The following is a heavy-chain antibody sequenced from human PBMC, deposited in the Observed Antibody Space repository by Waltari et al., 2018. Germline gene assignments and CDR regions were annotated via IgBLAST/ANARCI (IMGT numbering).Heavy chain of an antibody. CDR3: ARGIAARPGYYGMDV. CDR1: GFTFSRYW. V-gene: IGHV3-74*01. CDR2: ISSDGSST. Sequence: EEQLVESGGGLAQPGESLRLSCAASGFTFSRYWMDWVRQAPGKGLVWVSRISSDGSSTTYADSVKGRFTISRDNSKNSLYLQMNSLRAEDTAVYYCARGIAARPGYYGMDVWGQGTTVTVSS. D-gene: IGHD6-6*01. J-gene: IGHJ6*02.